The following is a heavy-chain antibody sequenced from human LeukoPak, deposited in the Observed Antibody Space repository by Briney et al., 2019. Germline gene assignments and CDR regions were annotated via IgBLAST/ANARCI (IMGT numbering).Heavy chain of an antibody. V-gene: IGHV3-33*08. CDR3: ARREDIVVVPAAMGGGFDY. CDR1: GFTFSSYA. Sequence: GGSLRLSCAASGFTFSSYAMHWVRQAPGKGLEWVAVIWYDGSNKYYADSVKGRFTISRDNSKNTLYLQMNSLRAEDTAVYYCARREDIVVVPAAMGGGFDYWGQGTLVTVSS. J-gene: IGHJ4*02. D-gene: IGHD2-2*01. CDR2: IWYDGSNK.